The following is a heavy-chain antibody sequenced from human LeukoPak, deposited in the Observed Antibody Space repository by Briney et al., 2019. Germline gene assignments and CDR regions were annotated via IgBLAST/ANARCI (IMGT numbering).Heavy chain of an antibody. V-gene: IGHV3-48*03. Sequence: GGSLRLSCAASGFTFSSYEMNWVRQAPGKGLEWVSYISSSGSTIYYADSVKGRFTISRDNAKNSLYLQMNSLRAEDTAVYYCARGAVTTFLSAFDIWGQGTVVTVSS. J-gene: IGHJ3*02. D-gene: IGHD4-17*01. CDR3: ARGAVTTFLSAFDI. CDR2: ISSSGSTI. CDR1: GFTFSSYE.